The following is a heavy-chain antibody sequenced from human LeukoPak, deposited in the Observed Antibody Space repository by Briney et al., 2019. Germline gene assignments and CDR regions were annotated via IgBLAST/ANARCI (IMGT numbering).Heavy chain of an antibody. D-gene: IGHD4-23*01. CDR1: EYTFTGYY. Sequence: ASVKVSCKASEYTFTGYYLHWVRQAPGQGLEWMGRINPSSGGTNYAQKFQGRVTMTRDTSTSTVYMELSSLRSEDTAVYYCARAPQGVVTLFDYWGQGTLVTVSS. CDR3: ARAPQGVVTLFDY. CDR2: INPSSGGT. V-gene: IGHV1-2*06. J-gene: IGHJ4*02.